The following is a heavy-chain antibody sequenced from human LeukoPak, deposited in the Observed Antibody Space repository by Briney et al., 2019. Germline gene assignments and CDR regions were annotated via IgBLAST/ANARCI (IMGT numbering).Heavy chain of an antibody. CDR1: GGTFSSYA. J-gene: IGHJ6*03. CDR2: IIPIFGTA. Sequence: GASVKVSCKASGGTFSSYAISWVRQAPGQGLEWMGGIIPIFGTANYAQKFQGRVTITADESTSTAYMELSSLRSEDTAVYYCARDHPRDYGGNSGGDYYYYMDVWGKGTTVTVSS. D-gene: IGHD4-23*01. CDR3: ARDHPRDYGGNSGGDYYYYMDV. V-gene: IGHV1-69*13.